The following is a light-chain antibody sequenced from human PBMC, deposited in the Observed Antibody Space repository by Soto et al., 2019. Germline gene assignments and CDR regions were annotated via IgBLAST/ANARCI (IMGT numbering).Light chain of an antibody. Sequence: EIVLTQSPGTLSLSPGERATLSCRASQSVNKNYLAWYQQKPGQAPRLLIYGASSRATGIPDRFSGSGSGTDFTLTISRLEPEDFAVYYCQQYGSLVTFGGGTKVEIK. CDR3: QQYGSLVT. J-gene: IGKJ4*01. V-gene: IGKV3-20*01. CDR1: QSVNKNY. CDR2: GAS.